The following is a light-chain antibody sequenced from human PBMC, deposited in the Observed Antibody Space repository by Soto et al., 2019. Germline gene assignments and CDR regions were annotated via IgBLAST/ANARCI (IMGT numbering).Light chain of an antibody. CDR3: AAWDDSLNGVV. J-gene: IGLJ2*01. Sequence: QSVLTQPPSASGTPGQRVTISCSGSSSNIGSKTVNWYQQLPGTAPKLLFYSNNQRPSGVPDRFSGSKSGTSASLAISGLQSEDEADYYCAAWDDSLNGVVFGGGTKLTVL. V-gene: IGLV1-44*01. CDR1: SSNIGSKT. CDR2: SNN.